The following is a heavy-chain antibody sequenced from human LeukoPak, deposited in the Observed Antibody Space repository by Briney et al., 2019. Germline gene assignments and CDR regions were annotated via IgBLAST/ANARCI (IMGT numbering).Heavy chain of an antibody. CDR3: ARDYYGPLDY. CDR1: TYSISSGYY. V-gene: IGHV4-38-2*02. Sequence: SETLSLTCTVSTYSISSGYYWGWIRQPPGKGLEWIGSIHRSGDTYYNPSLRSRVTISVDTSKNQFSLKLSSVTAADTAVYYCARDYYGPLDYWGQGTLVTVSS. J-gene: IGHJ4*02. CDR2: IHRSGDT. D-gene: IGHD3-10*01.